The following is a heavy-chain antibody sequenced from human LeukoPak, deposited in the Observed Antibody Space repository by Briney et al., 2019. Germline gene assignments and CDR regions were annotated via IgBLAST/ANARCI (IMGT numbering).Heavy chain of an antibody. J-gene: IGHJ6*03. CDR3: AKEGPGVLGALHYMDV. CDR1: GYTFTSYG. CDR2: INPNSGGT. V-gene: IGHV1-2*02. Sequence: GASVKVSCKASGYTFTSYGISWVRQAPGQGLEWMGWINPNSGGTNYAQKFQGRVTMTRDTSISTAYMELSRLRSDDTAVYYCAKEGPGVLGALHYMDVWGKGTTVTISS. D-gene: IGHD3-10*01.